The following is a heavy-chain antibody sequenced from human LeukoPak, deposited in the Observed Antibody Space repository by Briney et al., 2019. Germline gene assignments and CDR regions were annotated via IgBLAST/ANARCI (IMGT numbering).Heavy chain of an antibody. V-gene: IGHV3-53*01. CDR1: EFSVGSNY. Sequence: PGGSLRLSCAASEFSVGSNYMTWVRQAPGKGLEWVSLIYSGGSTYYADSVKGRFTISRDNSKNTLYLQMNSLRAEDTAVYYCARSPFVWFGELWGFDYWGQGTLVTVSS. D-gene: IGHD3-10*01. CDR2: IYSGGST. CDR3: ARSPFVWFGELWGFDY. J-gene: IGHJ4*02.